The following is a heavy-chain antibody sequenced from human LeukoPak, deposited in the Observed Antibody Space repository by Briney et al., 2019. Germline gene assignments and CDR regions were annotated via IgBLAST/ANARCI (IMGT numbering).Heavy chain of an antibody. CDR1: GGTFSSYA. D-gene: IGHD3-3*01. CDR3: ARGRVTIFGVVIPQPFDY. V-gene: IGHV1-69*13. CDR2: ITPIFGTA. J-gene: IGHJ4*02. Sequence: SVKVSCKASGGTFSSYAISWVRQAPGQGLEWMGGITPIFGTANYAQKFQGRVTITADESTSTAYMELSSLRSEDTAVYYCARGRVTIFGVVIPQPFDYWGQGTLVTVSS.